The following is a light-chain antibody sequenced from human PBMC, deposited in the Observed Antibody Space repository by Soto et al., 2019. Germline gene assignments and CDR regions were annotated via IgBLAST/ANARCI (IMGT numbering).Light chain of an antibody. J-gene: IGKJ5*01. CDR2: DAS. CDR1: QSVSNF. Sequence: IVLTQSPATLSLSPGERATLSCRASQSVSNFLAWYQQKPGQAPRLLIYDASSRATGIPVRFSGSGSGTDFTLTISSLEPEDFGLYYCQQRSDWFTFGQGTRLEI. CDR3: QQRSDWFT. V-gene: IGKV3-11*01.